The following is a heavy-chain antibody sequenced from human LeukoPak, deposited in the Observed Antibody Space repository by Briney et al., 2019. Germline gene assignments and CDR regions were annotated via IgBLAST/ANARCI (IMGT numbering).Heavy chain of an antibody. J-gene: IGHJ4*02. Sequence: GASVKVSCKASGYTFTAYGITWVRQAPGQGLEWMGMINPSDGSTSSAQRFLGRVTMTSHTSTSTVYMALSSLTSEDTAVYYCARGTWSVAGYWGQGTLVTVSP. V-gene: IGHV1-46*01. D-gene: IGHD6-19*01. CDR3: ARGTWSVAGY. CDR2: INPSDGST. CDR1: GYTFTAYG.